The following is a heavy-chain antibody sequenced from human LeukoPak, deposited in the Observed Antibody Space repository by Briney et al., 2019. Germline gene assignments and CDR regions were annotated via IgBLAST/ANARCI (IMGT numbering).Heavy chain of an antibody. J-gene: IGHJ4*02. CDR2: IYYSGST. CDR1: GGSISSGDYY. V-gene: IGHV4-30-4*01. CDR3: ARGDTAMVTRYFDY. D-gene: IGHD5-18*01. Sequence: PSETLSLTCTVSGGSISSGDYYWSWIRQPPGKGLEWIGYIYYSGSTYYNPSLKSRVTISVDTSKNQFSLKLSSVTAADTAVYYCARGDTAMVTRYFDYWGQGTLATVSS.